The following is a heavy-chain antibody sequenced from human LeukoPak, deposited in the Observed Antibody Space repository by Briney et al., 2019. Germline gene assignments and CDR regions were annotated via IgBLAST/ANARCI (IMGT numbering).Heavy chain of an antibody. D-gene: IGHD5-24*01. CDR3: ARHEEEDGYNAKTFDF. J-gene: IGHJ4*02. V-gene: IGHV4-39*01. CDR2: MHYSGTT. Sequence: PPVNLSLTCTVSGVSIRSSNNFWGWIRQPPGKGLEWTGSMHYSGTTYYIPSLRSRGTISVDTFKNQFFLKLSSVTAADTAVYYCARHEEEDGYNAKTFDFWGQGTLVTVSS. CDR1: GVSIRSSNNF.